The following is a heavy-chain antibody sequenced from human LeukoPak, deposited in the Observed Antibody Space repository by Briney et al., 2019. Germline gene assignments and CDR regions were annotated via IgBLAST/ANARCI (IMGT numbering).Heavy chain of an antibody. V-gene: IGHV4-59*01. CDR3: ARDRGYGSGSPFDY. CDR1: GGSLSSYY. D-gene: IGHD3-10*01. J-gene: IGHJ4*02. CDR2: IYYSGST. Sequence: PSETLSLTCTVSGGSLSSYYWSWIRQPPGKGLEWIGYIYYSGSTNYNPSLKSRVTISVDTSKNQFSLKLSSVTAADTAVYYCARDRGYGSGSPFDYWGQGTLVTVSS.